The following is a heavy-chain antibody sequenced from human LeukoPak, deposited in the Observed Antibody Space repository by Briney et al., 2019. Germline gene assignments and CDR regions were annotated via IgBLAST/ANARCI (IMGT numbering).Heavy chain of an antibody. CDR1: GYTSTTYY. J-gene: IGHJ4*02. D-gene: IGHD6-19*01. CDR3: ATDKSGWRDAPY. Sequence: ASVKVSCKASGYTSTTYYMHWVRQAPGQGLEWMGLINFSDGNTHYAERFQGRVTMTRDTSTGTVYMELSSLRFEDAAVYYCATDKSGWRDAPYWGQGTLVTVPS. V-gene: IGHV1-46*01. CDR2: INFSDGNT.